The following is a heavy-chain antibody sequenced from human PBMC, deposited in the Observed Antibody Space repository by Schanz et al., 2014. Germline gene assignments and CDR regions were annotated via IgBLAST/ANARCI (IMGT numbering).Heavy chain of an antibody. CDR1: GFTFSSYW. J-gene: IGHJ4*02. V-gene: IGHV3-74*01. D-gene: IGHD1-1*01. CDR3: ARDRRNADLDY. CDR2: ISGDHRNT. Sequence: EVQLVESGGGLVQPGGSLRLSCAASGFTFSSYWMHWVRQVPGKGLEWVSSISGDHRNTFYADSVKGRFTISRDNAKNSLYLEMNSLRAEDTALYYCARDRRNADLDYWGQGTLVTVSS.